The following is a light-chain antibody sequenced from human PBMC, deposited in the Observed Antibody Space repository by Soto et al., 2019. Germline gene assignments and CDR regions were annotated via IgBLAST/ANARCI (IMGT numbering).Light chain of an antibody. CDR3: MQGTHWPLT. J-gene: IGKJ1*01. V-gene: IGKV2-30*01. CDR1: QSPLYTKGMTY. Sequence: AVKTQTQLSLPVTLGQPASISCRSSQSPLYTKGMTYLSWFQQRTGQSPRRLIYEVSIRGSGVPDRFSGSGSGTDFTLKISRVEAEDVGIYYCMQGTHWPLTFGQGT. CDR2: EVS.